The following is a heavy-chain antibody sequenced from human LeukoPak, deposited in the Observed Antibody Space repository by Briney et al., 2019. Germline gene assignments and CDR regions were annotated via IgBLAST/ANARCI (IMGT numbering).Heavy chain of an antibody. CDR2: IVVGSGNT. J-gene: IGHJ4*02. V-gene: IGHV1-58*01. D-gene: IGHD3-22*01. CDR3: ARDVASSGYYWD. Sequence: SVKVSCKASGFTFTSSAVQWVRQARGQRLEWIGWIVVGSGNTNYAQEFQGRVTMTRDTSTSTVYMELSSLRSDDTAVYYCARDVASSGYYWDWGQGTLVTVSS. CDR1: GFTFTSSA.